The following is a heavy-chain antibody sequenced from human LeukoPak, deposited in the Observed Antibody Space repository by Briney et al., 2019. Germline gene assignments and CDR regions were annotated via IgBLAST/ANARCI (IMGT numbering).Heavy chain of an antibody. D-gene: IGHD5-12*01. Sequence: SETLSLTCTVSGDSISVYYWSWIRQPPGKRLEWIGYIYYTGSTKYNPSLKSRVTISVDTSKNQFSLKLSSVTAADTAVYYCARLDSGYVDAFDIWGQGTMVTVSS. V-gene: IGHV4-59*01. J-gene: IGHJ3*02. CDR3: ARLDSGYVDAFDI. CDR2: IYYTGST. CDR1: GDSISVYY.